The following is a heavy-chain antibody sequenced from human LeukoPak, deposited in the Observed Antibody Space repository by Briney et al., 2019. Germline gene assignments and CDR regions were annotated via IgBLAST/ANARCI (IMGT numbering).Heavy chain of an antibody. Sequence: ASVKVSCKASGYTFTSYAMNWVRQAPGQGPEWMGWINTNTGNPTYAQGFTGRFVFSLDTSVSTAYLQISSLKAEDTAVYYCARDHRYYDILTGYYFDYWGQGTLVTVSS. CDR3: ARDHRYYDILTGYYFDY. J-gene: IGHJ4*02. CDR2: INTNTGNP. D-gene: IGHD3-9*01. CDR1: GYTFTSYA. V-gene: IGHV7-4-1*02.